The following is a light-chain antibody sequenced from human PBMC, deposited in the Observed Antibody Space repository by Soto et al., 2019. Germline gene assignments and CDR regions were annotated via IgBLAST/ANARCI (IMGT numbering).Light chain of an antibody. CDR1: TSNIGSNP. V-gene: IGLV1-44*01. Sequence: QSVLTQPPSVSGTPGQTVTISCSGSTSNIGSNPVNWYQQLPGTAPRLLISTNTQRPSGVPDRFSGSRSGTSASLAISGRQSEDEADYYWAAWDDRLRRPRYGXGTATKVTF. CDR3: AAWDDRLRRPRYG. J-gene: IGLJ1*01. CDR2: TNT.